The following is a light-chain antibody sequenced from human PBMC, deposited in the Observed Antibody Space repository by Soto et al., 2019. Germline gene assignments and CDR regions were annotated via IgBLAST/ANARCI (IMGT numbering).Light chain of an antibody. CDR2: DVA. Sequence: QSALTQPASVSGSPGQSITISCTGTTSDIGSFNFVSWYQQHPGKAPKLMIYDVANRPSGVSNRFSGSKSGNTASLTISGLQAEDEADYYCSSCTTSSPLVVFGGGTKLTVL. V-gene: IGLV2-14*03. J-gene: IGLJ2*01. CDR3: SSCTTSSPLVV. CDR1: TSDIGSFNF.